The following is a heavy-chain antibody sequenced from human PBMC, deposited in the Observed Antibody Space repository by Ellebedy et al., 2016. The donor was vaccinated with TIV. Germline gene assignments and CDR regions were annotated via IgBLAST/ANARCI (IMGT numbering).Heavy chain of an antibody. J-gene: IGHJ4*02. CDR2: ISYDGSNK. Sequence: PGGSLRLSCAASGSTFSNYGMHWVRQAPGKGLEWVSAISYDGSNKYYADSVKGRFTISRDNSKNTLYVQMTSLRAEDTAVYYSAKVADYCHDSSGFPDNWGQGTLVTVSS. D-gene: IGHD3-22*01. CDR1: GSTFSNYG. CDR3: AKVADYCHDSSGFPDN. V-gene: IGHV3-30*18.